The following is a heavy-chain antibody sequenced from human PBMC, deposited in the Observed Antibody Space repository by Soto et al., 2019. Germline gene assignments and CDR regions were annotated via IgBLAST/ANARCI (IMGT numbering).Heavy chain of an antibody. Sequence: PSETLSLTCTVSGDSVSSCIYYWSWIRQPPVQGLEWIGYVYYTGSTNYNPSLQSRVTISIDTSKNQFSLRLRSVTAADTAMYYWARRLASKPKYFFDFWGQGTQVTVSS. CDR2: VYYTGST. CDR1: GDSVSSCIYY. D-gene: IGHD3-9*01. V-gene: IGHV4-61*01. J-gene: IGHJ4*02. CDR3: ARRLASKPKYFFDF.